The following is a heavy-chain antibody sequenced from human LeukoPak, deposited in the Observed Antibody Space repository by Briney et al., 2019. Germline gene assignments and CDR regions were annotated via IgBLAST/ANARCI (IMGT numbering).Heavy chain of an antibody. CDR3: ARDPSRSCAGGNCFSS. J-gene: IGHJ5*02. D-gene: IGHD2-15*01. V-gene: IGHV4-39*07. Sequence: KPSETLSLTCTVSGDSISTSSYYWGWIRQPPGKGLEWIGSVFFSGNTYYEPSLKSRVTISVATPTNQFSLNVRSVSAADTAVYYCARDPSRSCAGGNCFSSWGQGTLVIVSS. CDR1: GDSISTSSYY. CDR2: VFFSGNT.